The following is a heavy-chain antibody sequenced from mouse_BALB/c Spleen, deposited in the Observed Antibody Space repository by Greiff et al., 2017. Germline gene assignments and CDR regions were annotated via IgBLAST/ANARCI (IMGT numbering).Heavy chain of an antibody. CDR1: GFAFSSYD. Sequence: EVMLVESGGGLVKPGGSLKLSCAASGFAFSSYDMSWVRQTPEKRLEWVAYISSGGGSTYYPDTVKGRVTISTDNAKNTLYLQMSSVKSEDTAMYCGGRDRDTFDYWGQGTTLTVSS. J-gene: IGHJ2*01. V-gene: IGHV5-12-1*01. CDR2: ISSGGGST. D-gene: IGHD3-3*01. CDR3: GRDRDTFDY.